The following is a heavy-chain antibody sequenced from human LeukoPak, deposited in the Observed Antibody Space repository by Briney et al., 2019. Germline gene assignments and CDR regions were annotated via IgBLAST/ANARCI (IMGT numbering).Heavy chain of an antibody. CDR1: GFTFSSYA. D-gene: IGHD6-19*01. Sequence: GGSLRLSCAASGFTFSSYAMSWVRQAPGKGLEWVSAISGSGGSTYYADSVKGRFTISRDNPKNTLYLQMNSLRAEDTAVYYCAKGGEKYSSGWYPHYYYYMDVWGKGTTVTVP. V-gene: IGHV3-23*01. CDR3: AKGGEKYSSGWYPHYYYYMDV. J-gene: IGHJ6*03. CDR2: ISGSGGST.